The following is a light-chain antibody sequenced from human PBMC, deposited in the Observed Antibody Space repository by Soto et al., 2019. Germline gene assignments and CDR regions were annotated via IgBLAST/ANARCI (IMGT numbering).Light chain of an antibody. CDR3: QQYDNLPLT. Sequence: IQLTQSPSSLSASVGDRVTITCRASQAISSHLAWYQQKPGKAPKLLIYDASNLETGVPSRFSGSGSGTDFTFTISSLQPEDIATYYCQQYDNLPLTFGGGTRLEIK. CDR1: QAISSH. CDR2: DAS. J-gene: IGKJ5*01. V-gene: IGKV1-33*01.